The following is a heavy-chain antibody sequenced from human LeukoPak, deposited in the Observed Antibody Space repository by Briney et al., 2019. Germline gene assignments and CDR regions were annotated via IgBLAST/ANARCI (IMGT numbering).Heavy chain of an antibody. D-gene: IGHD1-7*01. CDR3: ARGGRELPSDYYYYYYMDV. V-gene: IGHV3-21*01. CDR1: GFTFSSYS. CDR2: ISSSSSYI. J-gene: IGHJ6*03. Sequence: GGSLRLSCEASGFTFSSYSMNWVRQAPGKGLEWVSSISSSSSYIYYADSVKGRFTISRDNAKNSLYLQMNSLRAEDTAVYYCARGGRELPSDYYYYYYMDVWGKGTTVTVSS.